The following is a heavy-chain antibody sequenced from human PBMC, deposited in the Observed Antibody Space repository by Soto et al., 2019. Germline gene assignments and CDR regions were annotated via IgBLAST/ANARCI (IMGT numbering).Heavy chain of an antibody. V-gene: IGHV4-31*03. D-gene: IGHD3-22*01. J-gene: IGHJ4*02. CDR2: IYYSGST. CDR3: ARDRKTPNYYDSSGYYDYFDY. CDR1: GGSISSGGYY. Sequence: TLSLTCTVSGGSISSGGYYWSWILQHPGKGLEWIGYIYYSGSTYYNPSLKSRVTISVDTSKNQFSLKLSSVTAADTAVYYCARDRKTPNYYDSSGYYDYFDYWGQGTLVTVSS.